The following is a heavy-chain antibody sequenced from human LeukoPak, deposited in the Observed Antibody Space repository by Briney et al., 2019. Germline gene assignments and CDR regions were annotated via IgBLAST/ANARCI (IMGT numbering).Heavy chain of an antibody. V-gene: IGHV1-24*01. CDR3: ATDPVPFTRSWYHMGAFDI. J-gene: IGHJ3*02. CDR1: GYTLTELS. D-gene: IGHD6-13*01. Sequence: ASVKVSCKVSGYTLTELSMHWVRQAPGKGVEWMGGFDPEDGETIYAQKFQGRVTMTEDTSTDTAYMELSSLRSEDTAVYYCATDPVPFTRSWYHMGAFDIWGQGTMVTVSS. CDR2: FDPEDGET.